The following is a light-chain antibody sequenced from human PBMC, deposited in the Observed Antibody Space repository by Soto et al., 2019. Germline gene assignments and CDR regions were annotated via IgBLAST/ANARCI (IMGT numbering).Light chain of an antibody. CDR2: EVN. CDR3: VSFAGGTYV. J-gene: IGLJ1*01. V-gene: IGLV2-8*01. CDR1: SSDVGGYNY. Sequence: QSALTQPPSASGSPGHSVTLSCTGTSSDVGGYNYVSWYQQHPGKAPKLIISEVNKRPSGVPDRFSGSKSGNTASLTVSGLQAEDEADYYCVSFAGGTYVFGTGTKLTVL.